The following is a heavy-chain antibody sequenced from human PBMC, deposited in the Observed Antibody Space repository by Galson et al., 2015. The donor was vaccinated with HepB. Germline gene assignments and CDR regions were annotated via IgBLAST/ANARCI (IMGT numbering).Heavy chain of an antibody. J-gene: IGHJ4*02. Sequence: SVKVSCKVSGYTLTELSMHWVRQAPGKGLEWMGGFDPEDGETIYAQKFQGRVTMTEDTSTDTAYMELSSLRSEDTAVYYCALEGGSSRVNGSGPHRYDYWGQGTLVTVSS. CDR2: FDPEDGET. V-gene: IGHV1-24*01. CDR3: ALEGGSSRVNGSGPHRYDY. D-gene: IGHD3-10*01. CDR1: GYTLTELS.